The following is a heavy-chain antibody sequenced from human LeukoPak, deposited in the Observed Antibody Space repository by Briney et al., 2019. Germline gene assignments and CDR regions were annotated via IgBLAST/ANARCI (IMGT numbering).Heavy chain of an antibody. Sequence: SETLSLTCAVSGYSISSGYYWGWIRQSPGKGLEWIGSIYHSGSTNYNPSLKSRVTISVDTSKNQFSLKLSSVTAADTAVYYCATNSDDFWSGYYYYYYYMDVWGKGTTVTVSS. CDR2: IYHSGST. D-gene: IGHD3-3*01. V-gene: IGHV4-38-2*01. CDR1: GYSISSGYY. J-gene: IGHJ6*03. CDR3: ATNSDDFWSGYYYYYYYMDV.